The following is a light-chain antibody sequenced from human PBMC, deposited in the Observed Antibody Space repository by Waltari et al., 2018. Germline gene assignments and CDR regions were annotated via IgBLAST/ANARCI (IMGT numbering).Light chain of an antibody. CDR2: PSY. CDR1: QVIFHY. Sequence: IHITQSPSSLSASVGDRVTITFLSSQVIFHYVAWYQQKPGNPPKLLIYPSYTLQSGLPSRFSGSGSGTDFTLTISSLQPDAVATYYCQEFTSAPFTFGPGTKVDI. CDR3: QEFTSAPFT. V-gene: IGKV1-27*01. J-gene: IGKJ3*01.